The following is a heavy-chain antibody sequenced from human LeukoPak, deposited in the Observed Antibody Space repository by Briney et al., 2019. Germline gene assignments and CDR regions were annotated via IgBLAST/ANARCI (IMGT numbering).Heavy chain of an antibody. D-gene: IGHD2-2*01. CDR1: GYTLTELS. Sequence: GASVKVSCKVSGYTLTELSMHWVRQAPGKGLEWMGGFDPEDGETIYAQKFQGRVTMTEDTSTDTAYMELSSLRSEDTAVYYCATSSQYQLLFGAFDIWGQGTMVTVSS. V-gene: IGHV1-24*01. CDR3: ATSSQYQLLFGAFDI. CDR2: FDPEDGET. J-gene: IGHJ3*02.